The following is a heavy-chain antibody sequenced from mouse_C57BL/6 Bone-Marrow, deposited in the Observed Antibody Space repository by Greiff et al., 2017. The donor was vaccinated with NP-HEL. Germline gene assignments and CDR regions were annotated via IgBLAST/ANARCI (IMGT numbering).Heavy chain of an antibody. J-gene: IGHJ2*01. CDR3: AKLYYGKDFDY. CDR2: IWGDGGT. V-gene: IGHV2-3*01. Sequence: VKLMESGPGLVAPSQSLSITCTVSGFSLPSYGVSWVRQPPGKGLEWLGVIWGDGGTNYPSALISSLRISKDNAKSQVFLKQNSLQTDDTATYYCAKLYYGKDFDYWGQGTTLTVSS. D-gene: IGHD1-1*01. CDR1: GFSLPSYG.